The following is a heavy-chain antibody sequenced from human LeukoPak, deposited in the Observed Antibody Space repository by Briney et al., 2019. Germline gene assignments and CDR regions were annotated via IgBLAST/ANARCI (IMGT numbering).Heavy chain of an antibody. CDR2: IIPIFGTA. CDR3: ARDSVVVAAKNRDAFDI. D-gene: IGHD2-15*01. J-gene: IGHJ3*02. Sequence: SVKVSCKASGYTFTGYYMHWVRQAPGQGLEWMGGIIPIFGTANYAQKFQGRVTITADKSTSTAYMELSSLRSEDTAVYYCARDSVVVAAKNRDAFDIWGQGTMVTVSS. V-gene: IGHV1-69*06. CDR1: GYTFTGYY.